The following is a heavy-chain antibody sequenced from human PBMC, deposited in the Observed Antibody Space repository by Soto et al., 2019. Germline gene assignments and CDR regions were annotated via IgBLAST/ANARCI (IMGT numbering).Heavy chain of an antibody. CDR1: RFTFSSFW. CDR2: INSDGSST. J-gene: IGHJ4*02. Sequence: HPGGSLRLSCAASRFTFSSFWFHWVRQAPGKGLVWVSHINSDGSSTSYADSVKGRFTISRDNSKNTLYLQMNSLRAEDTAVYYCARASIAARPDSEFDYWGQGTLVTVSS. CDR3: ARASIAARPDSEFDY. D-gene: IGHD6-6*01. V-gene: IGHV3-74*01.